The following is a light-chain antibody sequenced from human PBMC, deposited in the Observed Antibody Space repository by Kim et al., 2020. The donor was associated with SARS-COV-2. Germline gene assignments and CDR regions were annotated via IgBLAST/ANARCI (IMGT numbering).Light chain of an antibody. CDR2: SDS. CDR1: DIGSKG. V-gene: IGLV3-21*04. Sequence: APGKPARIPCGGDDIGSKGGHVYRRKPGQAPVLVMFSDSDRPSGIPERFSGPNSANTATLTISRVEAGDEAGYYCQVWDSSGDHMIFGGGTQLTVL. J-gene: IGLJ2*01. CDR3: QVWDSSGDHMI.